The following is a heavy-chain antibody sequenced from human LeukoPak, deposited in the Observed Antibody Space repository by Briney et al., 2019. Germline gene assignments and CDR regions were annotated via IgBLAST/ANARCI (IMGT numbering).Heavy chain of an antibody. Sequence: SETLSLTCTVSGSSITSTYYWAWFRQPPGKGLEWIATVFQLQTVRSFYNKSLESRVTMSLDTSQNQFSLNLASVTAADTALYFCARVLHAPKFIDSWGQGTLVTVSS. CDR2: VFQLQTVRS. CDR1: GSSITSTYY. V-gene: IGHV4-38-2*02. J-gene: IGHJ4*02. D-gene: IGHD2-8*01. CDR3: ARVLHAPKFIDS.